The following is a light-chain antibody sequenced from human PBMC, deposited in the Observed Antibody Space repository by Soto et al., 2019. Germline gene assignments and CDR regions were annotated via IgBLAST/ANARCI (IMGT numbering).Light chain of an antibody. CDR3: QQSYSTPRT. Sequence: DIKMTQSPSSLSASVGDRVTITGRASQSISSYLNWYTTTPGKATKLMIYAASSLQSGVPSRVRVSASGTDVTLTISSLQPEDFATYYGQQSYSTPRTFGQGPKV. J-gene: IGKJ1*01. CDR1: QSISSY. CDR2: AAS. V-gene: IGKV1-39*01.